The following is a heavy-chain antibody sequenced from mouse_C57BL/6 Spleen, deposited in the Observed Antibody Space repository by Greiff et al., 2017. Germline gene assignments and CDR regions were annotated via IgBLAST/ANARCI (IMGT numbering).Heavy chain of an antibody. J-gene: IGHJ3*01. D-gene: IGHD4-1*01. CDR1: GYSFTGYY. CDR3: STGTWGY. Sequence: EVMLVESGPELVKPGASVKISCKASGYSFTGYYMHWVKQSHGNILEWIGYIYPYNGVSSYNQKFKGKATLTVDKSSSTAYVELRSLTSEDSAVYCCSTGTWGYWGQGTLVTGAA. V-gene: IGHV1-31*01. CDR2: IYPYNGVS.